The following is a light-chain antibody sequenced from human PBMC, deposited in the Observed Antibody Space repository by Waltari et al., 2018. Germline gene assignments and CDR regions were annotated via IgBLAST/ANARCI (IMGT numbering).Light chain of an antibody. J-gene: IGLJ1*01. CDR3: SCRDNSGFRHV. V-gene: IGLV3-19*01. Sequence: SSDLTQDPAVSVALGQTVRITCQGDSLRSYYATWYQQKPGQAPVLVIFGQNKRPSGIPERFTGSSSRNTASLTITGAQAEDEADYYCSCRDNSGFRHVFGTGTKVTV. CDR2: GQN. CDR1: SLRSYY.